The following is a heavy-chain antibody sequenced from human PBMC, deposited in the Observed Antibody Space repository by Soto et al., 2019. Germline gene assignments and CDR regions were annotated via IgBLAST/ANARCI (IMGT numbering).Heavy chain of an antibody. CDR1: GSSFINFY. V-gene: IGHV4-4*07. Sequence: PSETLSLTCSVSGSSFINFYWSWIRQSAGKGLEWIGRIYTSGATSYNPSLKSRVTMSVDTSQTQMSLSVRSVTAADTAVYFCARGGIQLSYAFDYWGPGILVTVSS. CDR3: ARGGIQLSYAFDY. J-gene: IGHJ4*02. D-gene: IGHD1-1*01. CDR2: IYTSGAT.